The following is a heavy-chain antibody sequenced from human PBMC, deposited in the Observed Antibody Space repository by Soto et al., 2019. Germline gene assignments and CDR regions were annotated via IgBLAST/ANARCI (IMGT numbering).Heavy chain of an antibody. V-gene: IGHV3-30-3*01. CDR1: RFTFTTYA. Sequence: GGSLRLSCAASRFTFTTYAMNWVRQAPGKGLEWVALMSSDGTNEHYADSVRGRFTVSRDNSRNTLFLQMNNLRTDDTAVYYCARCGSISGWYCYFDFWGLGTLVTVSS. CDR2: MSSDGTNE. D-gene: IGHD6-19*01. CDR3: ARCGSISGWYCYFDF. J-gene: IGHJ4*02.